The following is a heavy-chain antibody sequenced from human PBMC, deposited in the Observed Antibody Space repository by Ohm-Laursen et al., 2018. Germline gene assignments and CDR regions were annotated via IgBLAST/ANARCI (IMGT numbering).Heavy chain of an antibody. V-gene: IGHV3-23*01. CDR1: GFTFSSYA. Sequence: SLRLSCAASGFTFSSYAMSWVRQAPGKGLEWVSAISGSGGSTYYADSVKGRFTISRDNSKNTLYLQMNSLRAEDTAAYYCAKDKFSSADYYDSSGYFDYWGQGTLVTVSS. CDR3: AKDKFSSADYYDSSGYFDY. D-gene: IGHD3-22*01. CDR2: ISGSGGST. J-gene: IGHJ4*02.